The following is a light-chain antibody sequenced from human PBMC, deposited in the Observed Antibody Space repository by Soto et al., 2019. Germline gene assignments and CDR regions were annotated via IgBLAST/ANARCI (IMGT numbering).Light chain of an antibody. J-gene: IGKJ5*01. Sequence: DIQMTQSPSSVSASVGDRVTVTCRASQGIGSWLAWYQKKPGKAPILLIYAASSLQSGVPSRFSGSGSGTDFTLTISSLQPEDCAIYFCQQANSFPITCGQGTRLEIK. CDR1: QGIGSW. CDR3: QQANSFPIT. CDR2: AAS. V-gene: IGKV1-12*01.